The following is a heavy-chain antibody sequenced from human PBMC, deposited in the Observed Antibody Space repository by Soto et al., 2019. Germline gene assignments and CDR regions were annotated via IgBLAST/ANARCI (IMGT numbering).Heavy chain of an antibody. D-gene: IGHD3-16*01. V-gene: IGHV4-31*03. Sequence: QVQLQESGPGLVKPSQTLSLTCTVSGDSISSGGYYWTWIRQHPGKGLEWIAYIHYSESTYYNPSLKSRVVVSMDTSKNQFSLRLSSVTAADTAVYYCTRGAWGYAFDVWGQGTMVTVS. CDR2: IHYSEST. CDR3: TRGAWGYAFDV. J-gene: IGHJ3*01. CDR1: GDSISSGGYY.